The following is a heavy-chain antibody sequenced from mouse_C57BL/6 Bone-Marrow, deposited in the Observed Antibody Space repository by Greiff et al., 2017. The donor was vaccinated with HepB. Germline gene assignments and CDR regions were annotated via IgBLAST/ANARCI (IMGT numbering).Heavy chain of an antibody. CDR3: ARGSSYWDFDV. J-gene: IGHJ1*03. CDR2: IDPSDSYT. V-gene: IGHV1-69*01. Sequence: QVQLQQPGAELVMPGASVKLSCKASGYTFTSYWMHWVKQRPGQGLEWIGEIDPSDSYTNYNQKFKGKSTLTVDKSSSTAYMQLSSLTSEDSAVYYCARGSSYWDFDVWGTGTTVTVSS. CDR1: GYTFTSYW. D-gene: IGHD1-1*01.